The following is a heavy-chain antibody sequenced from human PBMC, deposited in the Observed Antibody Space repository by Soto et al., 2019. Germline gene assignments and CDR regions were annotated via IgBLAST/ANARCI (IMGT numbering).Heavy chain of an antibody. V-gene: IGHV3-23*01. CDR2: ISGSGDTS. CDR3: AKEGTSGLYYFDS. CDR1: GFTFSNYA. D-gene: IGHD6-19*01. Sequence: GGSLRLSCAASGFTFSNYAITWVRQAPGKGLQWVSIISGSGDTSYYADSVKGRFTISRDNSRNALYLQINSLRAGDSAKYYCAKEGTSGLYYFDSWGPGTLVTVSS. J-gene: IGHJ4*02.